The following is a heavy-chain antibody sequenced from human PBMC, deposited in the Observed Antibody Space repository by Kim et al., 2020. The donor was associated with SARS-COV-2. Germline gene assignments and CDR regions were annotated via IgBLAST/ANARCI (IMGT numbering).Heavy chain of an antibody. Sequence: SETLSLTCTVSGGSISSYYWSWIRQPPGKGLEWIGYIYYSGSTNYNPSLKSRVTISVDTSKNQFSLKLSSVTAADTAVYYCARVSLRQQLVHFDYWGQGTLVTVSS. CDR1: GGSISSYY. CDR3: ARVSLRQQLVHFDY. V-gene: IGHV4-59*13. J-gene: IGHJ4*02. CDR2: IYYSGST. D-gene: IGHD6-13*01.